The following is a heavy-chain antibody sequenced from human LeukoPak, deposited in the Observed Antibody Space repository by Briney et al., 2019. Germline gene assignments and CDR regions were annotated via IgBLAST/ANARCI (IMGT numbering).Heavy chain of an antibody. D-gene: IGHD6-13*01. CDR3: ARDRARIAASGTFDY. CDR1: GFTFSSYG. Sequence: GGSLRLSCAASGFTFSSYGMHWVRQAPGKGLEWVAVISYDGSNKYYADSVKGRFTISRDNSKNTLYLQMNSPRAEDTAVYYCARDRARIAASGTFDYWGQGTLVTVSS. J-gene: IGHJ4*02. CDR2: ISYDGSNK. V-gene: IGHV3-30*19.